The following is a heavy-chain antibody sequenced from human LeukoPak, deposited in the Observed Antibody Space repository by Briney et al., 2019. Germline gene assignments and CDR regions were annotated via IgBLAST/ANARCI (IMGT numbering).Heavy chain of an antibody. CDR3: AAYSSSWYGRPFDY. V-gene: IGHV4-59*01. D-gene: IGHD6-13*01. CDR1: GGSISSYY. CDR2: IYYSGST. Sequence: PSETLSLTCTVSGGSISSYYWSWIRQPPGKGLEWIGYIYYSGSTNYNPSLKSRVTISVDTSKNQFSLKLSSVTAADTAVYYCAAYSSSWYGRPFDYWGQGTLVTVSS. J-gene: IGHJ4*02.